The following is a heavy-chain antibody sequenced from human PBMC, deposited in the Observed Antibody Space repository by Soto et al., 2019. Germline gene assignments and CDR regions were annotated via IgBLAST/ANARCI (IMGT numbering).Heavy chain of an antibody. CDR1: GFTFSSYG. Sequence: QVQLVESGGGVVQPGRSLRLSCAASGFTFSSYGMHWVRQAPGKGLAWVAVISYDGSNKYYADSVKGRFTISRDNSKNALYLQMNGLRAEDTAVYYFAKETYSGPLDYWGQGTLVTVSS. D-gene: IGHD2-15*01. J-gene: IGHJ4*02. CDR2: ISYDGSNK. V-gene: IGHV3-30*18. CDR3: AKETYSGPLDY.